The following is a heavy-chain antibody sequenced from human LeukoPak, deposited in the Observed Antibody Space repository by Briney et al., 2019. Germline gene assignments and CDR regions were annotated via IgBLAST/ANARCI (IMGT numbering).Heavy chain of an antibody. V-gene: IGHV4-59*01. CDR3: ARSDMVRGVVIIDY. Sequence: SETLSLTCTVSGGSISSYYWSWIRQPPGKRLEWIGHIYYSGTTNYNPSLKSRVTISVDTSKNQVSLKMSSVTAADTAVYYCARSDMVRGVVIIDYWGQGTPVTVSS. J-gene: IGHJ4*02. CDR2: IYYSGTT. D-gene: IGHD3-10*01. CDR1: GGSISSYY.